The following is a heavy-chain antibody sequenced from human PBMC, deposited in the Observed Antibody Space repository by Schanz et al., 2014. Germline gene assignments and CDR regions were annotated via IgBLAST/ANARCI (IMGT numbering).Heavy chain of an antibody. CDR3: AKVRYSSGWRGDYFDE. Sequence: EVQLLESGGGLVQPGGSLRLSCAASGFTFGDYAMTWVRQAPGKGLEWVSVISASGGDTYYADSVKGRFTISRDNSKNTLYLQMNSLRAEDTAVYYCAKVRYSSGWRGDYFDEWGQGTLVTVAS. J-gene: IGHJ4*02. D-gene: IGHD6-25*01. CDR1: GFTFGDYA. V-gene: IGHV3-23*01. CDR2: ISASGGDT.